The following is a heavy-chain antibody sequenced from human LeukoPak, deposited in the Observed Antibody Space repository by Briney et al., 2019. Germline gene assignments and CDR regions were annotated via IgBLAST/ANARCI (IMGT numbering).Heavy chain of an antibody. CDR1: GGSISTYY. Sequence: TSETLSLTCTVSGGSISTYYWSWIRQPAGKGLKWIGRMYTSGSTNYNPSLKSRVTMSVDTSKNQFSLKLSSVTAADTAVYYCARAVAGFYFDYWGQGTLVTVSS. CDR2: MYTSGST. V-gene: IGHV4-4*07. J-gene: IGHJ4*02. D-gene: IGHD6-19*01. CDR3: ARAVAGFYFDY.